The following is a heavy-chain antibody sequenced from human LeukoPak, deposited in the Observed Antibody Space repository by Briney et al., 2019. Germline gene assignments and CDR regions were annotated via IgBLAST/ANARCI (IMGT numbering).Heavy chain of an antibody. J-gene: IGHJ4*02. CDR2: MYYSGST. V-gene: IGHV4-39*07. CDR1: GGSISSSGYY. CDR3: ARGTNYGSGSSLGY. Sequence: PSETLSLTCTVSGGSISSSGYYWGWIRQPPGKGLEWIGSMYYSGSTYYSPSLKSRVTISVDTSKNQFSLKLSSVTAADTAVYYCARGTNYGSGSSLGYWGQGTLVTVSS. D-gene: IGHD3-10*01.